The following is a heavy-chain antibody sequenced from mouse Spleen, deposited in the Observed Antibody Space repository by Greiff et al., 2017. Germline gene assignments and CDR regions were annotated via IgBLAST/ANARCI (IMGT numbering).Heavy chain of an antibody. CDR2: ISDGGSYT. CDR1: GFTFSSYA. CDR3: ARGSHRYGSSYSYFDV. J-gene: IGHJ1*03. D-gene: IGHD1-1*01. V-gene: IGHV5-4*03. Sequence: EVKLMESGGGLVKPGGSLKLSCVASGFTFSSYAMSWVRQTPEKRLEWVATISDGGSYTYYPDNVKGRFTISRDNAKNNLYLQMSHLKSEDTAMYYCARGSHRYGSSYSYFDVWGTGTTVTVSS.